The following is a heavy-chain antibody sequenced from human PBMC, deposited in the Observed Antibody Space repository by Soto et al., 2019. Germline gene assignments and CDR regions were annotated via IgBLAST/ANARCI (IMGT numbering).Heavy chain of an antibody. V-gene: IGHV4-39*01. J-gene: IGHJ6*03. Sequence: PSETLSLTCTVSGGSISSSSYYWGWIRQPPGKGQECFGSIYYSGSTYYNPSLKSRVTISVDTSKNQFSLKLSSVTAADTAVYYCARLGPSIAAAGAYYYYYYMDVWGKGTTVTVSS. CDR2: IYYSGST. D-gene: IGHD6-13*01. CDR3: ARLGPSIAAAGAYYYYYYMDV. CDR1: GGSISSSSYY.